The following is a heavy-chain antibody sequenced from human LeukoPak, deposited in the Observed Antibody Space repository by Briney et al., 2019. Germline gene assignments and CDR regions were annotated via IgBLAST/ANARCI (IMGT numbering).Heavy chain of an antibody. CDR3: VTPISVLTGYYGLDAFDI. CDR2: INHSGST. D-gene: IGHD3-9*01. CDR1: GGSFSGYY. V-gene: IGHV4-34*01. J-gene: IGHJ3*02. Sequence: SETLSLTCAVYGGSFSGYYWSWIRQPPGKGLEWIGEINHSGSTNYNPSLKSRVTISVDTSKNQFSLKLSSVTAADTAVYYCVTPISVLTGYYGLDAFDIWGQGTMVTVSS.